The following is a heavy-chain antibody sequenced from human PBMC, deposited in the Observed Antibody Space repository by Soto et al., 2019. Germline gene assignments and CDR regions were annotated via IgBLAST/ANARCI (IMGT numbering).Heavy chain of an antibody. J-gene: IGHJ4*02. CDR1: GGSVSSCSYY. CDR3: ARTTIAAAGTYYFDY. CDR2: IYYSGST. V-gene: IGHV4-61*01. D-gene: IGHD6-13*01. Sequence: PSETLSLTCTVSGGSVSSCSYYWSWIRQPPGKGLEWIGYIYYSGSTNYNPSLKSRVTISVDTSKNQFSLKLSSVTAADTAVYYCARTTIAAAGTYYFDYWGQGTLVTVSS.